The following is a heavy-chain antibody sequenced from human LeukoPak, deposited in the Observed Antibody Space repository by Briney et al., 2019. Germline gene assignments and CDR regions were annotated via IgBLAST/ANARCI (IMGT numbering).Heavy chain of an antibody. V-gene: IGHV4-4*07. CDR2: IYTSGST. CDR1: GGSISSYY. D-gene: IGHD1-26*01. CDR3: ARDGSGSYYYYYMDV. Sequence: PSETLSLTCTVSGGSISSYYWSWIRQPAGKGLERIGRIYTSGSTNYNPSLKSRVTMSVDTSKNQFSLKLSSVTAADTAVYYCARDGSGSYYYYYMDVWGKGTTVTVSS. J-gene: IGHJ6*03.